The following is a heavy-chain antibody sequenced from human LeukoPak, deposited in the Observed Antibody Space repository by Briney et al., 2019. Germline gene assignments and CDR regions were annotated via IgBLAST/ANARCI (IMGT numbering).Heavy chain of an antibody. CDR1: GFTFSSYA. D-gene: IGHD7-27*01. V-gene: IGHV3-23*01. J-gene: IGHJ2*01. Sequence: LSCAASGFTFSSYAMSWVRQAPGKGVEWVSAISGSGGSTYYADSVKGRFTISRDNSKNTLYLQMNSLRAEDTAVYYCAKPVPGDLDWYFDLWGRGTLVTVSS. CDR2: ISGSGGST. CDR3: AKPVPGDLDWYFDL.